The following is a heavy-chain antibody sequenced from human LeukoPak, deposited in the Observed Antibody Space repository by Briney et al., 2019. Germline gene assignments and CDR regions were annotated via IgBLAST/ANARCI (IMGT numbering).Heavy chain of an antibody. D-gene: IGHD6-13*01. Sequence: GRSLRLSCAASGFTFSSYAMHWVRQAPGKGLEWVAVISYDGSNKYYADSAKGRFTISRDNSKNTLYLQMNSLRAEDTAVYYCARDRRDSSSWYDYWGQGTLVTVSS. V-gene: IGHV3-30-3*01. CDR1: GFTFSSYA. CDR3: ARDRRDSSSWYDY. J-gene: IGHJ4*02. CDR2: ISYDGSNK.